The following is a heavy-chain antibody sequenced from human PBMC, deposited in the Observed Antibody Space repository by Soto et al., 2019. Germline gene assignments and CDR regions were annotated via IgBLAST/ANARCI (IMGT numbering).Heavy chain of an antibody. CDR2: IYYSGST. V-gene: IGHV4-59*12. D-gene: IGHD2-2*01. CDR3: ARDLPPTPHCISTSCYSYYGMDV. CDR1: GGSISSYY. Sequence: SETLSLTCTVSGGSISSYYWSWIRQPPGKGLEWIGYIYYSGSTNYNPSLKSRVTISVDTSKNQFSLKLSSVTAADTAVYYCARDLPPTPHCISTSCYSYYGMDVWGQGTTVTVS. J-gene: IGHJ6*02.